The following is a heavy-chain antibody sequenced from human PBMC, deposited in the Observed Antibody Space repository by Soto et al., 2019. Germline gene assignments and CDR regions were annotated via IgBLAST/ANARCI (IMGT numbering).Heavy chain of an antibody. J-gene: IGHJ4*02. CDR3: AKSYSSGWYGYFDY. Sequence: EVQLLESGGGLVQPGGSLRLSCAASGFTFSSYAMSWVRQAPGKGLEWVSAISGSGGSTYYADSVKGRFTISRDNSKNSLYLQMNSLRAEDRAVYYCAKSYSSGWYGYFDYWGQGTLVTVSS. CDR1: GFTFSSYA. V-gene: IGHV3-23*01. D-gene: IGHD6-19*01. CDR2: ISGSGGST.